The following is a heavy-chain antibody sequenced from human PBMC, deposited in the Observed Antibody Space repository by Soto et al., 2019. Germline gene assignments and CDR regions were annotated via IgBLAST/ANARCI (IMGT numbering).Heavy chain of an antibody. V-gene: IGHV3-48*02. D-gene: IGHD3-16*02. CDR3: AEGGIYRGGYFDP. J-gene: IGHJ5*02. CDR2: ISSGSEII. Sequence: GGSLRLSCAPGYNLTPYPVNCARQAPGKGLEWVAYISSGSEIIYYADSVKGRFSISRDTAKNLVFLQMKSLREDDTAVYYCAEGGIYRGGYFDPWGQGTQVTAPQ. CDR1: GYNLTPYP.